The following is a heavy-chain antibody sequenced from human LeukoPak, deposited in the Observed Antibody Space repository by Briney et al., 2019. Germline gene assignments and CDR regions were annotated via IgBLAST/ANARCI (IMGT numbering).Heavy chain of an antibody. D-gene: IGHD3-22*01. Sequence: SETLSLTCAVYGGSFSGYYWSWIRQPPGKGLEWIGEINHSGSTNYNPSLKSRVTISVDTSKNQFSLKLSSVTAADTAVYYCARAWLTYYYDSSARQDAFDIWGQGTMVTVSS. CDR2: INHSGST. V-gene: IGHV4-34*01. CDR1: GGSFSGYY. J-gene: IGHJ3*02. CDR3: ARAWLTYYYDSSARQDAFDI.